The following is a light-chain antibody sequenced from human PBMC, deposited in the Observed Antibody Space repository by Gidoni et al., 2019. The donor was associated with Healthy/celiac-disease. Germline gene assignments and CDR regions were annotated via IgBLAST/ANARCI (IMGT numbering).Light chain of an antibody. J-gene: IGKJ4*02. CDR3: QQSYGTPYA. CDR1: QSISSY. CDR2: AAS. Sequence: DIQMTQTPSPLSASVGDRVTITVRASQSISSYLNWYQQKPGKAPKLLIYAASSLQSGVPSRFSGSVSATDFTITISSLQPEAFATYYCQQSYGTPYAFGRGTKVEIK. V-gene: IGKV1-39*01.